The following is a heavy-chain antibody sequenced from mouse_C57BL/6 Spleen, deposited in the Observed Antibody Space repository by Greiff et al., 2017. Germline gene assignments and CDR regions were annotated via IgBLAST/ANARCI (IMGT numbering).Heavy chain of an antibody. V-gene: IGHV1-76*01. CDR3: ARRGWYCDY. CDR1: GYTFTDYY. Sequence: QVQLQQSGAELVRPGASVKLSCKASGYTFTDYYINWVKQRPGQGLAWIARIYPGSGNTYYNEKFKGKATLTAEKSAITAYMQLSSLTSEDSAVYFCARRGWYCDYWGKGTTLTVSS. D-gene: IGHD3-3*01. J-gene: IGHJ2*01. CDR2: IYPGSGNT.